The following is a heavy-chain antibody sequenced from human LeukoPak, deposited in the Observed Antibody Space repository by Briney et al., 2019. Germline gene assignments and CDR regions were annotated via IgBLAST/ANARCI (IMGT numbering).Heavy chain of an antibody. D-gene: IGHD2-15*01. CDR2: IIPILGIA. CDR1: GGTFSSYA. V-gene: IGHV1-69*04. Sequence: SVPVSFTASGGTFSSYAISWVRQAPGQGLEWMGRIIPILGIANYAQKFQGRVKVTADKSTSTAYMELSSLRSEDAAVYYCARDDEGDCSCGSCYGEYYYYGMDFWGQGTTVTVSS. CDR3: ARDDEGDCSCGSCYGEYYYYGMDF. J-gene: IGHJ6*02.